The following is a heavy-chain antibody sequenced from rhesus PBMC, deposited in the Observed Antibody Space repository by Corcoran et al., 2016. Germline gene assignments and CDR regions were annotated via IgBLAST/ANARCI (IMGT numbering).Heavy chain of an antibody. D-gene: IGHD3-28*01. Sequence: QLQLQESGPGLVKPSETLSLTCAVSGGSISSKYWSWIRQPPGKGLEWIGRISGSGGSTEYNPSLKSRGTISTDTSKNQFSLKLSAVTAADTAVYYCARDHTYYYDSGYYWGQGVLVTVSS. V-gene: IGHV4-173*01. CDR1: GGSISSKY. CDR2: ISGSGGST. CDR3: ARDHTYYYDSGYY. J-gene: IGHJ4*01.